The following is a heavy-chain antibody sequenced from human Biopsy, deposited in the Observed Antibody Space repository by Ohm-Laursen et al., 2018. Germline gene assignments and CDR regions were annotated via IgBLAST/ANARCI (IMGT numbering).Heavy chain of an antibody. Sequence: SLRLSCAASGFTFSGFSMNWVRQAPGKGLEWVSSVTTTSSYIYYADSVKGRFTISRDNAQNSLYLHMNSLRAEDTAVYYCARLNSGTYDASDLWGQGTMVIVSS. D-gene: IGHD1-26*01. CDR3: ARLNSGTYDASDL. CDR2: VTTTSSYI. CDR1: GFTFSGFS. V-gene: IGHV3-21*01. J-gene: IGHJ3*01.